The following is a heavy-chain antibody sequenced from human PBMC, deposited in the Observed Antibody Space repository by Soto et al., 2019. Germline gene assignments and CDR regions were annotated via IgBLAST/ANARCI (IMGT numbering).Heavy chain of an antibody. D-gene: IGHD4-17*01. Sequence: GGSLRLSCAASGFTFSSYAMSWVRHAPGKGLEWVSAISGSGGSTYYADSVKGRFTISRDNSKNTLYLQMNSLRAEDTAVYYCASELLNAGDTGRAFDIWGQGTMVTVSS. CDR1: GFTFSSYA. CDR3: ASELLNAGDTGRAFDI. CDR2: ISGSGGST. V-gene: IGHV3-23*01. J-gene: IGHJ3*02.